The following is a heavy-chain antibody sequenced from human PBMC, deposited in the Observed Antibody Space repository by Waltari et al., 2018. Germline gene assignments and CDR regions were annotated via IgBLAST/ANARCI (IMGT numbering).Heavy chain of an antibody. D-gene: IGHD4-17*01. J-gene: IGHJ4*02. CDR2: ISSSSSYI. CDR3: ARGYMTTVTTLGY. V-gene: IGHV3-21*01. CDR1: GFTFSSYS. Sequence: EVQLVESGGGLVKPGGSLRLSCAASGFTFSSYSMNWVRQAPGEGLGWVSSISSSSSYIYYADSVKGRFTISRDNAKNSLYLQMNSLRAEDTAVYYCARGYMTTVTTLGYWGQGTLVTVSS.